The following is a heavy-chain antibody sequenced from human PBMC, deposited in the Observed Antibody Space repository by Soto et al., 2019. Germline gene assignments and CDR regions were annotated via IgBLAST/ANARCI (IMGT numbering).Heavy chain of an antibody. CDR3: ARGLRLSTYYYFDY. J-gene: IGHJ4*02. CDR2: INHSGST. V-gene: IGHV4-34*01. CDR1: GGSFSGYY. D-gene: IGHD3-16*02. Sequence: PSETLSLTCAVYGGSFSGYYWSWIRQPPGKGLEWIGEINHSGSTNYNPSLKSRVTISVDTSKNQFSLKLSSVTAADTAVYYCARGLRLSTYYYFDYWGQGTLVTVS.